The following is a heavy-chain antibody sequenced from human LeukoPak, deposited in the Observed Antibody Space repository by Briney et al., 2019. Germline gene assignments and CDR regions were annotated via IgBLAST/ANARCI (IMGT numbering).Heavy chain of an antibody. CDR3: ARGTEANWGSFDY. J-gene: IGHJ4*02. CDR2: IIPIFGTA. D-gene: IGHD7-27*01. V-gene: IGHV1-69*13. CDR1: GGTFSSYA. Sequence: SVKVSCKASGGTFSSYAISWVRQAPGQGLEWMGGIIPIFGTAIYAQKFQGRVTITADESTSTAYMELSSLRSEDTAVYYCARGTEANWGSFDYWGQGTLVTVSS.